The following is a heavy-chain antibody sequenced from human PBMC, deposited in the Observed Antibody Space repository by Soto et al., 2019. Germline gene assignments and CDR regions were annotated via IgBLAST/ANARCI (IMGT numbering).Heavy chain of an antibody. CDR2: IYYTGTT. Sequence: PSETLSLTCSVSPDSTSHYYCSWIRQPPGKGLEWIGNIYYTGTTNYNPSLKSRVTMSVNPSNTQFSLRLTSVTAADTAMYYCARLRYSTGWTFHFDSWGLGTLVTSPQ. V-gene: IGHV4-59*08. D-gene: IGHD6-19*01. CDR1: PDSTSHYY. CDR3: ARLRYSTGWTFHFDS. J-gene: IGHJ4*02.